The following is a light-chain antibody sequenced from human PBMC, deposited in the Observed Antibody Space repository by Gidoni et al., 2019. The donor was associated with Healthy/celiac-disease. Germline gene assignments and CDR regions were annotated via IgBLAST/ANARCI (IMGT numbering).Light chain of an antibody. V-gene: IGKV3-20*01. CDR3: QQYGSSLYT. CDR1: QSVSSSY. CDR2: GAS. J-gene: IGKJ2*01. Sequence: DIVLTQSPGTLSLSPGERATLSCRASQSVSSSYLAWYQQKPGQAPRLLIYGASSRATGIPDRFSGSGSGTDVTLTISRLEPEDFAVYYCQQYGSSLYTFGQGTKLEIK.